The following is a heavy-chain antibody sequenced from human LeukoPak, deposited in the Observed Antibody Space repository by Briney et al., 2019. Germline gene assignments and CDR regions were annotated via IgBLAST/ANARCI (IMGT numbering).Heavy chain of an antibody. CDR1: GYTFTGYY. D-gene: IGHD5-24*01. V-gene: IGHV1-2*02. CDR2: INPNSGGT. J-gene: IGHJ4*02. CDR3: VRALKNRAEMATIGY. Sequence: GASVKVSCKASGYTFTGYYMHWVRQAPGQGLEWMGWINPNSGGTNYAQKFQGRVTMTRDTSISTAYMELSRLRSDDTAVYYCVRALKNRAEMATIGYWGQGTLVTVSS.